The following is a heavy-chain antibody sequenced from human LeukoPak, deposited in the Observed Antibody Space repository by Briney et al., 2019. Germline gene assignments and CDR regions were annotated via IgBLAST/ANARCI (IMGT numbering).Heavy chain of an antibody. Sequence: SETLSLTCTVSGGSISSTTDYWSWIRQPPGKGLEWIGEINQSGSTNYNPSLKSRVTISVDTSKNQFSLKLSPVTAADTAVYYCARRVSGYSGYYYYYMDVWGKGTTVTISS. CDR3: ARRVSGYSGYYYYYMDV. CDR1: GGSISSTTDY. D-gene: IGHD5-12*01. CDR2: INQSGST. V-gene: IGHV4-39*07. J-gene: IGHJ6*03.